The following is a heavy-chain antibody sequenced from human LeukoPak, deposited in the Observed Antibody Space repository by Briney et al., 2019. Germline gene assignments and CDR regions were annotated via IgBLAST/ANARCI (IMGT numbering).Heavy chain of an antibody. V-gene: IGHV3-64*01. D-gene: IGHD3-3*01. J-gene: IGHJ6*03. CDR2: ISSNGGST. CDR1: GFTFSSYA. Sequence: GGSLRLSCAASGFTFSSYAMHWVRQAPGKGLEYVSAISSNGGSTYYANSVKGRFTISRDNSKNTLYLQMGSLRAEDMAVYYCARGPESKRTYYDFWSGYYNYYYMDVWGKGTTVTVSS. CDR3: ARGPESKRTYYDFWSGYYNYYYMDV.